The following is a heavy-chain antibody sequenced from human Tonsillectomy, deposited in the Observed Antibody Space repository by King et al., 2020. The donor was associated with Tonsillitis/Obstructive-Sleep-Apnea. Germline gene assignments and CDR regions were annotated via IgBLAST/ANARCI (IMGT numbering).Heavy chain of an antibody. CDR1: DDSFSGYFSGYY. Sequence: VQLQQWGAGLLKPSETLSLTCAVYDDSFSGYFSGYYWRWIRQPPGKGLEWIGEINHSGSTNYNPSLKSRVTISVDTSTNQFSLMLSSFTAADTAVYYCARGPDCSSTTCYDDWFDPWGQGTLVTVSS. D-gene: IGHD2-2*01. CDR2: INHSGST. V-gene: IGHV4-34*01. CDR3: ARGPDCSSTTCYDDWFDP. J-gene: IGHJ5*02.